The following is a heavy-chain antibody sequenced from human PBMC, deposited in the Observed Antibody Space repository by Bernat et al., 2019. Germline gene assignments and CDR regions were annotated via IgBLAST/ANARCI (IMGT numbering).Heavy chain of an antibody. CDR2: IIPIFGTA. CDR3: ARFWRDCISTSGYGRSFDY. CDR1: GGTFSSYA. V-gene: IGHV1-69*12. D-gene: IGHD2-2*01. Sequence: QVQLVQSGAEVKKPGSSVKVSCKASGGTFSSYAISWVRQAPGQGLEWMGGIIPIFGTANYAEKFQGRVTITADESTSTAYMELSSRRSEDTAVDYCARFWRDCISTSGYGRSFDYWGQGTLVTVSS. J-gene: IGHJ4*02.